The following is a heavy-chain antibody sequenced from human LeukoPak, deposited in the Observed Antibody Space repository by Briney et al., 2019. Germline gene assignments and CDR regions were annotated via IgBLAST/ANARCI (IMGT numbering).Heavy chain of an antibody. J-gene: IGHJ4*02. CDR1: GGSMSPLY. V-gene: IGHV4-59*11. D-gene: IGHD3-10*01. CDR3: ARGGVAAKYYFDF. CDR2: IFYSGPV. Sequence: SETLSLTCTVSGGSMSPLYWGWIRQPPGKGLEFIGYIFYSGPVNLNPSLKSRVTLSVDTSKNQISLKLNSVTAADTALYYCARGGVAAKYYFDFWGQGTLVTVSS.